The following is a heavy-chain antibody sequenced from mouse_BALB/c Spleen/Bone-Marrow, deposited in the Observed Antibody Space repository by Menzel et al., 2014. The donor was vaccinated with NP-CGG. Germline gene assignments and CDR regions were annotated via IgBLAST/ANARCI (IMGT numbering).Heavy chain of an antibody. V-gene: IGHV14-3*02. CDR3: ARSGGQYDGAWFTY. D-gene: IGHD2-14*01. J-gene: IGHJ3*01. Sequence: DVQLAESGAELVKPGASVKLPCTVSGFNIKDTYIHWMKQRPEQGLEWIGRIDPVNGNSKFDPKFQGKATITADTSSNTAYLQLISLTSEDTAVYYSARSGGQYDGAWFTYWGQGTLVTVST. CDR2: IDPVNGNS. CDR1: GFNIKDTY.